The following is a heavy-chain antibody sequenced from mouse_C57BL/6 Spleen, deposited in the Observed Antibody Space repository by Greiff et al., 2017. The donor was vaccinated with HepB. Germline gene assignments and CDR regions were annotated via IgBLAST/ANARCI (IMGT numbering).Heavy chain of an antibody. Sequence: QVQLQQPGAELVKPGASVKLSCKASGYTFTSYWMHWVKQRPGQGLEWIGLIHPNSGSTNYNEKFKSKATLTVDKSSSTAYMQLSSLTSEDSAVYYCASRLRYYAMDYWGQGTSVTVSS. J-gene: IGHJ4*01. CDR1: GYTFTSYW. V-gene: IGHV1-64*01. CDR2: IHPNSGST. CDR3: ASRLRYYAMDY.